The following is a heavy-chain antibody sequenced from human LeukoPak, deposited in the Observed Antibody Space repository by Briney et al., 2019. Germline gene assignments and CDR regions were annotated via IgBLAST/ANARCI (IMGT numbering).Heavy chain of an antibody. V-gene: IGHV3-30*09. CDR3: ARDLGVVRGAGGDY. CDR1: GFTFSGYP. D-gene: IGHD3-10*01. Sequence: GGSLRLSCAASGFTFSGYPIHWVRQAPGKGLEWVAVISYDGSNKYYADAVKGRFAISRDNSKNTMYLQMNSLRTDDTAVYYCARDLGVVRGAGGDYWGQGTLVTVSS. CDR2: ISYDGSNK. J-gene: IGHJ4*02.